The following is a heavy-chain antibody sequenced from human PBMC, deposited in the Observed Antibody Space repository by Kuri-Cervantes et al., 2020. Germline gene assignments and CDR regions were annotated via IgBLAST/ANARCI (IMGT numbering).Heavy chain of an antibody. CDR3: ARDLGTAGVVT. V-gene: IGHV4-59*12. CDR1: GGSISSYY. J-gene: IGHJ5*02. D-gene: IGHD6-13*01. Sequence: SETLSLTCTVSGGSISSYYWSWIRQPPGKGPEWIGYIYYSGSTYYNPSLKSRVTISVDTSKNQFSLKLSSVTAADTAVYYCARDLGTAGVVTWGQGTQVTVSS. CDR2: IYYSGST.